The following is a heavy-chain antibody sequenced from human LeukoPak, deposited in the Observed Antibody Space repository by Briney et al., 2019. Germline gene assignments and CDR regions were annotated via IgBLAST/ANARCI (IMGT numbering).Heavy chain of an antibody. CDR2: IYTSGST. J-gene: IGHJ6*03. CDR3: ARDLMAARSYYYYYMDV. D-gene: IGHD2-15*01. Sequence: SETLSLTCTVSGGSISSYYWSWIRQPAGKGLEWIGRIYTSGSTNYNPSLKSRVTMSVDTSKNQFSLKLSSVTAADTAVYYCARDLMAARSYYYYYMDVWGKGTTVTVSS. V-gene: IGHV4-4*07. CDR1: GGSISSYY.